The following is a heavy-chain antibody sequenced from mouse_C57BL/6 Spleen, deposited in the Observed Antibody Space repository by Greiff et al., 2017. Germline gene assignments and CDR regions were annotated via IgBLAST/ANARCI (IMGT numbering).Heavy chain of an antibody. J-gene: IGHJ3*01. CDR3: TRGGIYYDYDQAWFAY. CDR1: GFTFSSYA. Sequence: EVTLVESGEGLVKPGGSLKLSCAASGFTFSSYAMSWVRQTPEKRLEWVAYISSGGDYIYYADTVKGRFTISRDNARNTLYLQMSSLKSEDTAMYYCTRGGIYYDYDQAWFAYWGQGTLVTVSA. D-gene: IGHD2-4*01. CDR2: ISSGGDYI. V-gene: IGHV5-9-1*02.